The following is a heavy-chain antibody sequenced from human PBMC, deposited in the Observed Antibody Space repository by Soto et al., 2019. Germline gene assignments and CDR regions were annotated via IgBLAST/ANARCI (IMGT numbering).Heavy chain of an antibody. Sequence: SETLSLTCTVSGGSISSYYWSWIRQPPGKXLEWIGYIYYSGSTNYNPSLKSRVTISVDTSKNQFSLKLSSVTAADTAVYYCARDPGYCTNGVCYIGGNWFDPWGQGTLVTVSS. D-gene: IGHD2-8*01. CDR1: GGSISSYY. J-gene: IGHJ5*02. CDR3: ARDPGYCTNGVCYIGGNWFDP. V-gene: IGHV4-59*01. CDR2: IYYSGST.